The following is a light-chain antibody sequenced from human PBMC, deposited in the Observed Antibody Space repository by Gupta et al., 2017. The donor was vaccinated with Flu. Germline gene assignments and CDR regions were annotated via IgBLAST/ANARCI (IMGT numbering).Light chain of an antibody. CDR3: QQLNSYPHT. CDR1: QGISSY. Sequence: DIQLTQSPSFLSASVGDRVTITCRASQGISSYLAWYQQKPGKAPKLLIYAASTLQSGVPSRFSGSGSGTEFTLTISSLQPEDIATYYCQQLNSYPHTFGHGTKVDIK. J-gene: IGKJ3*01. CDR2: AAS. V-gene: IGKV1-9*01.